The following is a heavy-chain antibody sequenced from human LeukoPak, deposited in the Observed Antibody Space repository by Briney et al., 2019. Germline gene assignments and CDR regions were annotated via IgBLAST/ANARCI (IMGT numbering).Heavy chain of an antibody. J-gene: IGHJ4*02. CDR2: IIPIFGTA. V-gene: IGHV1-69*05. CDR3: ARVFSGYSSGAQRYDY. CDR1: GGTFSSYA. Sequence: SVKVSCKASGGTFSSYATSWVRPAPGQGLEWMGGIIPIFGTANYAQKFQGRVTITTDESTSTAYMELSSLRSEDTAVYYCARVFSGYSSGAQRYDYWGQGTLVSVSS. D-gene: IGHD6-19*01.